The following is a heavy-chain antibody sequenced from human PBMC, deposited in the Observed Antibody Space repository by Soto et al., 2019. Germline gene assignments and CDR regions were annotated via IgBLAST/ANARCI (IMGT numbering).Heavy chain of an antibody. Sequence: ASVKVSCKASGYTFTSYAMHWVRQAPGQRLERMGWINAGNGNTKYSQKFQGRVTITRDTSASTAYMELSSLRSEDTAVYYCARLGPRFYGSGSYYSQANDYWGQGTLVTVSS. V-gene: IGHV1-3*01. D-gene: IGHD3-10*01. J-gene: IGHJ4*02. CDR2: INAGNGNT. CDR1: GYTFTSYA. CDR3: ARLGPRFYGSGSYYSQANDY.